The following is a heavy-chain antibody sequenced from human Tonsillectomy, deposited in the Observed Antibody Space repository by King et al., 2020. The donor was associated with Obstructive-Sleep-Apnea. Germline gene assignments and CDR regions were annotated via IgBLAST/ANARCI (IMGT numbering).Heavy chain of an antibody. Sequence: VQLQEPGPGLVKPSESLSLTCTVSGGSITSYYWSWVRQPVGKGLEWIGRIYISGSTNYSPSLKSRVAMSVDTSKNPFSLKLISVTAADTAVYYCARGPGSAFSSTWYFFDYWGQGTLVTVSS. CDR2: IYISGST. V-gene: IGHV4-4*07. CDR3: ARGPGSAFSSTWYFFDY. CDR1: GGSITSYY. J-gene: IGHJ4*02. D-gene: IGHD6-13*01.